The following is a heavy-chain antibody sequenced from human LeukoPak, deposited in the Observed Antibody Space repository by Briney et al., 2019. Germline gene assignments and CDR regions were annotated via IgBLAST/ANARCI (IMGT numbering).Heavy chain of an antibody. Sequence: SQTLSLTCAISGDSVSSNSGAWNWIRQSPSRGLEWLGRTYYRSKWYNDYAVSVKSRITINPDTSKNQFSLQLNSVTPEDTAVYYCTRDRPNSSSWYSNFDYWGQGTLVTVSS. D-gene: IGHD6-13*01. CDR1: GDSVSSNSGA. CDR2: TYYRSKWYN. CDR3: TRDRPNSSSWYSNFDY. J-gene: IGHJ4*02. V-gene: IGHV6-1*01.